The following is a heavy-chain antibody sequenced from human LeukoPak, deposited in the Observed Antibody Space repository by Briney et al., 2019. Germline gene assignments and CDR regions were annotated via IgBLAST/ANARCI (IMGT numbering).Heavy chain of an antibody. D-gene: IGHD6-13*01. CDR2: INPSGGST. J-gene: IGHJ5*02. CDR1: GYTFTSYY. CDR3: ARDRSPRRIAAAGTGSWFDP. Sequence: ASVKVSCKASGYTFTSYYMHWVRQAPGQGLEWMGIINPSGGSTSYAQKFQGRVTMTRDTPTSTVYMELSSLRSEDTAVYYCARDRSPRRIAAAGTGSWFDPWGQGTLVTVSS. V-gene: IGHV1-46*01.